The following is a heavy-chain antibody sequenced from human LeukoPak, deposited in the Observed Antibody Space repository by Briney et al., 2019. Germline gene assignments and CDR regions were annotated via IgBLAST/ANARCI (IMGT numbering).Heavy chain of an antibody. CDR1: GYTFTTYG. D-gene: IGHD2-8*02. CDR2: TSAYNDKT. V-gene: IGHV1-18*01. CDR3: ARRANELVVDP. J-gene: IGHJ5*02. Sequence: GASVKVSCKASGYTFTTYGISWVRQAPGQGLEWMGWTSAYNDKTKYAQKLEGRVTMTTDTSTSTAYMEMRSLRSDDTAVYYCARRANELVVDPWGQGTLVTVSS.